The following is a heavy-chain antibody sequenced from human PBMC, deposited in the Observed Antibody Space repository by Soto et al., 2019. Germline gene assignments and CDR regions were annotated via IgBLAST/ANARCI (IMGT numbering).Heavy chain of an antibody. CDR3: ARSSYYYGSGSYRFDY. Sequence: SETLSLTCTVSGGSISSGDYYWSWIRQPPGKGLEWIGYIYYSGGTYYNPSLKSRVTISVDTSKNQFSLKLSSVTAADTAVYYCARSSYYYGSGSYRFDYWGQGTLVTVSS. J-gene: IGHJ4*02. D-gene: IGHD3-10*01. V-gene: IGHV4-30-4*01. CDR2: IYYSGGT. CDR1: GGSISSGDYY.